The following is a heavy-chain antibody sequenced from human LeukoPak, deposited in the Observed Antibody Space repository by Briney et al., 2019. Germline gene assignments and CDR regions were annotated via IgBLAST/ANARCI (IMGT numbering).Heavy chain of an antibody. J-gene: IGHJ4*02. CDR3: ARKDSSGYYDY. Sequence: GRSLRLSCAASGFTFSSYAMSWVRQAPGKGLEWVANIKQDGSEKYYVDSVKGRFTISRDNAKNSLYLQMNSLRAEDTAVYYCARKDSSGYYDYWGQGTLVTVSS. CDR2: IKQDGSEK. V-gene: IGHV3-7*01. D-gene: IGHD3-22*01. CDR1: GFTFSSYA.